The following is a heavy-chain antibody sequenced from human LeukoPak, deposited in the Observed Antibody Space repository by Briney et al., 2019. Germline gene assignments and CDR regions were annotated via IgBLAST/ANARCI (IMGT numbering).Heavy chain of an antibody. Sequence: GGSLRLSCVVSGFTFSTHGFHWVRQAPGKGLEWVSVIWHDGGRKEYADSVRGRFTISRDNSNLYLQMNSLRAEDKAIYYCARDIGNSGFNLDYWGQGTPVTVSS. J-gene: IGHJ4*02. D-gene: IGHD5-12*01. CDR3: ARDIGNSGFNLDY. V-gene: IGHV3-33*01. CDR1: GFTFSTHG. CDR2: IWHDGGRK.